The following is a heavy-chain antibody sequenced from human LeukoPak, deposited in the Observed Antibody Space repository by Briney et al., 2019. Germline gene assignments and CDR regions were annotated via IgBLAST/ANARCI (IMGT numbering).Heavy chain of an antibody. CDR1: GFTFSSYW. CDR3: ARAPRSSDSSISHFPNY. Sequence: PGGSLRLSCAASGFTFSSYWMNWARQAPGKGLEGVASINHNGNVNYYVDSVKGRFTISRDNAKNSLYLQMSNLRAEDTAVYYCARAPRSSDSSISHFPNYWGQGTLVTVSS. J-gene: IGHJ4*02. D-gene: IGHD3-22*01. CDR2: INHNGNVN. V-gene: IGHV3-7*03.